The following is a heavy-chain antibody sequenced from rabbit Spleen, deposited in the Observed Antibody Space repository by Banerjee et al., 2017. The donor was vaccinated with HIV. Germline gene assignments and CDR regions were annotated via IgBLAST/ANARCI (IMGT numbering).Heavy chain of an antibody. CDR1: GFDFSNYG. J-gene: IGHJ4*01. CDR3: VRDQAGYVGFGPFYFNL. Sequence: QEQLVESGGGLVQPGGSLKLSCKASGFDFSNYGVSWVRQPPGKGLEWIGYIDPLFGSTYYANWVNGRFSISRENTQNTVYLQLNSLTAADTATYLCVRDQAGYVGFGPFYFNLWGPGTLVTVS. V-gene: IGHV1S47*01. CDR2: IDPLFGST. D-gene: IGHD4-2*01.